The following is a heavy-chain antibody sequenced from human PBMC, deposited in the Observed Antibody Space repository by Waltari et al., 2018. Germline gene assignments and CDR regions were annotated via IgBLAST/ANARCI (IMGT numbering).Heavy chain of an antibody. CDR3: AKDVGSGWPVFDY. CDR2: ISWDGGST. D-gene: IGHD6-19*01. Sequence: EVQLVESGGVVVQPGGSLRLSCAASGFTVDDYTMHWVRQAPGMGLEWVSLISWDGGSTYYADSVKCRFTISRDNSKNSLYLQMNSLRTEDTSLYYCAKDVGSGWPVFDYWGQGTLVTVSS. V-gene: IGHV3-43*01. J-gene: IGHJ4*02. CDR1: GFTVDDYT.